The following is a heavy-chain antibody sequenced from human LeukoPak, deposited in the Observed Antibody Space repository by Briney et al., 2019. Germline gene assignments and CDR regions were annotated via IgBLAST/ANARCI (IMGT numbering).Heavy chain of an antibody. Sequence: PGGSLRLSCAASGLTISSHEMSWVRQAAGKGLEWISYISSSGSTIFYSDSVKGRFTISRDNAKNSLHLQMNSLTAEDTAVYYCARGWIQLWYPFDYWGQGTLVTVSS. CDR2: ISSSGSTI. J-gene: IGHJ4*02. V-gene: IGHV3-48*03. CDR3: ARGWIQLWYPFDY. CDR1: GLTISSHE. D-gene: IGHD5-18*01.